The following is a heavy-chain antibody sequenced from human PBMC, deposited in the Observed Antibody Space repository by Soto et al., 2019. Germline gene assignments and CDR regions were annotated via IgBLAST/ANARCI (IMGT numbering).Heavy chain of an antibody. CDR1: GGSISSYY. Sequence: SETLSLTCTVSGGSISSYYWSWIRQPPGKGLEWIGYIYYGGSTNYNPSLKSRVTISVDTSKNQFSLKLSSVTAADTAVYYCARDSGGYCSGGSCYPTYYYYGMDVWGQGTTVT. V-gene: IGHV4-59*01. CDR3: ARDSGGYCSGGSCYPTYYYYGMDV. CDR2: IYYGGST. D-gene: IGHD2-15*01. J-gene: IGHJ6*02.